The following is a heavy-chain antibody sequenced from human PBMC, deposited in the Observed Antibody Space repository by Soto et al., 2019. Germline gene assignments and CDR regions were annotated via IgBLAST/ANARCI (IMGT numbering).Heavy chain of an antibody. CDR1: GFTFSSYA. J-gene: IGHJ6*03. Sequence: ESGGGLVQPGGSLRLSCAASGFTFSSYAMSWVRQAPGKGLEWVSAISGSGGSTYYADSVKGRFTISRDNSKNTLYLQMNSLRAEDTAVYYCAKRGSYYDIFTGPYPYYYYYMDVWGKGTTVTVSS. V-gene: IGHV3-23*01. CDR2: ISGSGGST. CDR3: AKRGSYYDIFTGPYPYYYYYMDV. D-gene: IGHD3-9*01.